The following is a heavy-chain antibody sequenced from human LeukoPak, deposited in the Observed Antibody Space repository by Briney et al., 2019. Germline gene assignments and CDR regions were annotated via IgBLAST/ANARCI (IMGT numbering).Heavy chain of an antibody. CDR1: GDAISSSSYY. CDR3: ATLGEFFGSGTYFIKPFDY. V-gene: IGHV4-39*01. CDR2: VYSGGGI. D-gene: IGHD3-10*01. Sequence: PSGTLSLTCTVSGDAISSSSYYWSWIRQPPGKGLEWIGSVYSGGGIYYNPSLNSRGTISVDTSKNQFSLKLTSVTAADTAVYYCATLGEFFGSGTYFIKPFDYWGQGILVTVSS. J-gene: IGHJ4*01.